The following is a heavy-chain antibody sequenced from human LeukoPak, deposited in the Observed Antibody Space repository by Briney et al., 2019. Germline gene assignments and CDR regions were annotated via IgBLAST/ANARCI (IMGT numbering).Heavy chain of an antibody. Sequence: ASVKVSCKASGYTFTSYDINWVRQATGQGLEWMGWMNPNSGNTGYAQKFQGRVTITRNTSISTAYMELSSLRSEDTAVYYCARSLGYCSSTSCYGVNWFDPWGQGTLVTVSS. CDR3: ARSLGYCSSTSCYGVNWFDP. D-gene: IGHD2-2*01. J-gene: IGHJ5*02. CDR1: GYTFTSYD. V-gene: IGHV1-8*03. CDR2: MNPNSGNT.